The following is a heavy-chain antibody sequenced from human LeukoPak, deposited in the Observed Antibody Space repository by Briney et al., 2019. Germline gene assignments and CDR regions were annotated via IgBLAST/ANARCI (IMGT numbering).Heavy chain of an antibody. D-gene: IGHD3-9*01. Sequence: SVKVSCKASGGTFSSYAISWVRQAPGQGLEWMGGIIPIFGTANYAQKFQGRVTITADESTGTAYMELSSLRSEDTAVYYCARATYYDILTGYYPYYYYGMDVWGKGTTVTVSS. CDR3: ARATYYDILTGYYPYYYYGMDV. CDR1: GGTFSSYA. V-gene: IGHV1-69*13. J-gene: IGHJ6*04. CDR2: IIPIFGTA.